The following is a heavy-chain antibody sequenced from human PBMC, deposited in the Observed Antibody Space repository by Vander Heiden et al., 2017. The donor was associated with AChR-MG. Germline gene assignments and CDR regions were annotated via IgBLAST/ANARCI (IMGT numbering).Heavy chain of an antibody. CDR3: AKLPYGSGSYPYYFDY. V-gene: IGHV3-23*01. Sequence: EVQLLESGGGLVQPGGSLRLSCAASGFTFSSYAMSWVRQAPGKGLEWVSAISGSGGSTYYADSVKGRFTISRDNSKNTLYLQMNSLRAEDTAVYYCAKLPYGSGSYPYYFDYWGQGTLVTVSS. D-gene: IGHD3-10*01. J-gene: IGHJ4*02. CDR2: ISGSGGST. CDR1: GFTFSSYA.